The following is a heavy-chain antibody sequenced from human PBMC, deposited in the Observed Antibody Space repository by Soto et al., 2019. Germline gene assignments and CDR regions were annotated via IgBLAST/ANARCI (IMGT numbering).Heavy chain of an antibody. D-gene: IGHD3-22*01. CDR1: GFTFNTYN. CDR2: ISDSSSTI. J-gene: IGHJ4*02. Sequence: GGSLRLSCAASGFTFNTYNMNWVRQAPGKGLEWVSYISDSSSTIHYADSVKGRFTISRDNAKNSLYLQMNSLRAEDTAVYYFARDDYPYYDDSSGYHFDYWGQGALVTVSS. V-gene: IGHV3-48*01. CDR3: ARDDYPYYDDSSGYHFDY.